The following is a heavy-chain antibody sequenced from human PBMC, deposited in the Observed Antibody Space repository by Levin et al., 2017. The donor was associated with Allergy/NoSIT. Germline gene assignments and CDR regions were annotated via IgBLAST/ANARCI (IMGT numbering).Heavy chain of an antibody. J-gene: IGHJ6*02. Sequence: GESLKISCAASGFTFSSYAMHWVRQAPGKGLEWVAVISYDGSNKYYADSVKGRFTISRDNSKNTLYLQMNSLRAEDTAVYYCARDPTTVVTPYYYYYGMDVWGQGTTVTVSS. CDR2: ISYDGSNK. D-gene: IGHD4-23*01. CDR3: ARDPTTVVTPYYYYYGMDV. V-gene: IGHV3-30-3*01. CDR1: GFTFSSYA.